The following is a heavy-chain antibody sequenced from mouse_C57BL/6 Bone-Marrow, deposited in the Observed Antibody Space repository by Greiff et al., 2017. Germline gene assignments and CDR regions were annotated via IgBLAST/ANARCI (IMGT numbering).Heavy chain of an antibody. CDR1: GFTFSSYG. Sequence: VQLKESGGDLVKPGGSLKLSCAASGFTFSSYGMSWVRQTPDKRLEWVATISSGGSYTYYPDSVKGRFTISRDNAKNTLYLQMSSLKSEDTAMYYCARHRGWGVRGNFDYWGQGTTLTVSS. D-gene: IGHD3-2*02. CDR2: ISSGGSYT. CDR3: ARHRGWGVRGNFDY. J-gene: IGHJ2*01. V-gene: IGHV5-6*01.